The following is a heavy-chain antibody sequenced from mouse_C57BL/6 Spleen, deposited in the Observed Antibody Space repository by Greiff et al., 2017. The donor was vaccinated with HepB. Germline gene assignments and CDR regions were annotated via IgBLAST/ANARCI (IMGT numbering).Heavy chain of an antibody. V-gene: IGHV1-42*01. CDR2: INPSTGGT. Sequence: VQLQQSGPELVKPGASVKISCKASGYSFTGYYMNWVKQSPEKSLEWIGEINPSTGGTTYNQKFKAKATLTVDKSSSTAYMQLKSLTSEDAAVYYCAIIYDGYAMDHWGQGTSVTVSS. D-gene: IGHD2-3*01. CDR3: AIIYDGYAMDH. CDR1: GYSFTGYY. J-gene: IGHJ4*01.